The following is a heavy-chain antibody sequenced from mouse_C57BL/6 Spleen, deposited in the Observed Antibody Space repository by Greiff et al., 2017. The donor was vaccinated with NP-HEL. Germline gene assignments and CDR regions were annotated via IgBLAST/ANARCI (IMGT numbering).Heavy chain of an antibody. V-gene: IGHV5-17*01. CDR1: GFTFSDYG. CDR3: ARPFNYYGSSYGFAY. D-gene: IGHD1-1*01. CDR2: ISSGSSTI. J-gene: IGHJ3*01. Sequence: EVQRVESGGGLVKPGGSLKLSCAASGFTFSDYGMHWVRQAPEKGLEWVAYISSGSSTIYYADTVKGRFTISRDNAKNTLFLQMTSLRSEDTAMYYCARPFNYYGSSYGFAYWGQGTLVTVSA.